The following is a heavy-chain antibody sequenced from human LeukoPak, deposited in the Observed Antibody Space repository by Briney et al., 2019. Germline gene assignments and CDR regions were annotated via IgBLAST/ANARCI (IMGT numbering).Heavy chain of an antibody. D-gene: IGHD2-2*01. V-gene: IGHV1-2*02. CDR1: GFTLTDY. Sequence: ASVKVSCKASGFTLTDYIHWVRQDPSQGLQWMGWIKPNSGDTDYAQKFQGRVTMTRDTSISTVYMELSSLRSDDTAVYYCGRADSVPAGDYHYWYMDVWGKGTTVTVSS. J-gene: IGHJ6*03. CDR3: GRADSVPAGDYHYWYMDV. CDR2: IKPNSGDT.